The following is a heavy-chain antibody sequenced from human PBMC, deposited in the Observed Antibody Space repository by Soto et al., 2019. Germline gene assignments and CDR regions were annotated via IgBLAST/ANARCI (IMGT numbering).Heavy chain of an antibody. Sequence: SETLSLTCAVSGYSITSGYYWGWIRQPPGKGLEWMGTIHHTGGTYYNPSLKSRVSMSIDTSKNQFSLRLSSVTAADTAVHYCARVGPDCNSVSCIRVRWFDPWGQGTLVTVSS. D-gene: IGHD2-2*01. CDR2: IHHTGGT. CDR3: ARVGPDCNSVSCIRVRWFDP. J-gene: IGHJ5*02. CDR1: GYSITSGYY. V-gene: IGHV4-38-2*01.